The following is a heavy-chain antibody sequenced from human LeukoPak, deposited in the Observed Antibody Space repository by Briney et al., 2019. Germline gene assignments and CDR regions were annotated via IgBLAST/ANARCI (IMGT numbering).Heavy chain of an antibody. D-gene: IGHD5-12*01. J-gene: IGHJ3*02. Sequence: GGSLRLSCAASGFTFAPYIVSWVRRAPGKGLQWVSAISAGGTAIYYADSVKGRFTISRDDSNNMLYLQMNSLRDEDTATYYCAKGGYIGYNGLFDIWGQGTTVTVSS. CDR1: GFTFAPYI. V-gene: IGHV3-23*01. CDR3: AKGGYIGYNGLFDI. CDR2: ISAGGTAI.